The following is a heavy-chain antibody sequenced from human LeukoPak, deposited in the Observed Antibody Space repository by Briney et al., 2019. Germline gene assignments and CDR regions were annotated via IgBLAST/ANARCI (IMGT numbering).Heavy chain of an antibody. V-gene: IGHV4-39*01. J-gene: IGHJ4*02. CDR1: GGSISSSSYS. CDR2: IYYSGST. Sequence: SETLSLTCTVSGGSISSSSYSWGWIRQPPGKGLEWIGSIYYSGSTYYNPSLKSRVTISVDTSKNQFSLKLSSVTAADTAVYYCARRNEGAFDYWGQGTLVTVSS. D-gene: IGHD1-1*01. CDR3: ARRNEGAFDY.